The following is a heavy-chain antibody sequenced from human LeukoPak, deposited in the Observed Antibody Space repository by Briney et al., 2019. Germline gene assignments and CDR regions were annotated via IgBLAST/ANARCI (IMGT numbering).Heavy chain of an antibody. CDR2: MNPNSGNT. Sequence: GASVKVSCKASGYTFTSYDINWVRQATGQGLEWMGWMNPNSGNTGYAQQFQGRVTMTRNTSISTAYMKLSSLTSEDTAAYYCARRSYYYDSSGPSGDYWGQGTLVTVSS. CDR3: ARRSYYYDSSGPSGDY. V-gene: IGHV1-8*01. CDR1: GYTFTSYD. D-gene: IGHD3-22*01. J-gene: IGHJ4*02.